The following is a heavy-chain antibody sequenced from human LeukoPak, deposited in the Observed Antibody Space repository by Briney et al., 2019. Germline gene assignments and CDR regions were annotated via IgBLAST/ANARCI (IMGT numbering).Heavy chain of an antibody. Sequence: GGSLRLSCAASGFTVSSNYMNWVRQAPGKGLEWVSYISSSSSTIYYADSVKGRFTISRDNAKNSLYLQMNSLRAEDTAVYYCARVFWTRGFDPWGQGTLVTVSS. CDR3: ARVFWTRGFDP. CDR1: GFTVSSNY. V-gene: IGHV3-48*01. CDR2: ISSSSSTI. D-gene: IGHD3/OR15-3a*01. J-gene: IGHJ5*02.